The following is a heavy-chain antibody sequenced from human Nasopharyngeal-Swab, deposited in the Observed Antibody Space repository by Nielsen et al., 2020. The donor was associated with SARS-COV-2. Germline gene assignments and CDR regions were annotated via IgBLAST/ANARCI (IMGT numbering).Heavy chain of an antibody. Sequence: ESLNLSCAASGFTFSSSWMHWIRQDPGKGLVWVARMNSDGSTINYGDSVMGRFIISRDNAKNMLYLQMYSLRAEDTAVYYCATAGNYRFDNWGHGTLVTVSS. CDR2: MNSDGSTI. V-gene: IGHV3-74*01. CDR3: ATAGNYRFDN. J-gene: IGHJ4*01. D-gene: IGHD3-16*02. CDR1: GFTFSSSW.